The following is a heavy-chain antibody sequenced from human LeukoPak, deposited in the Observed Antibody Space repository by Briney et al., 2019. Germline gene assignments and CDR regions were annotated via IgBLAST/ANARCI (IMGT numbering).Heavy chain of an antibody. D-gene: IGHD6-13*01. CDR3: AGTPGLSRYSSSSY. CDR2: IYYSGST. V-gene: IGHV4-39*01. CDR1: GGSISSSSYY. J-gene: IGHJ1*01. Sequence: SETLSLTCTVSGGSISSSSYYWGWIRQPPGKGLEWIGSIYYSGSTYYNPSLKSRVTISVDTSKNQFSLKLSSVTAADTAVYYCAGTPGLSRYSSSSYWGQGTLVTVSS.